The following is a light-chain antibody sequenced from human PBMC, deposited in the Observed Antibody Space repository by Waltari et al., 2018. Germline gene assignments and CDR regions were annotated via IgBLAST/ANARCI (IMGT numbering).Light chain of an antibody. J-gene: IGLJ2*01. V-gene: IGLV3-1*01. Sequence: SYELTQPPSVSVSPGQTASLTRYGDKLGDKHVYWYQQKAGQSPVLAIYQDTKRPSGIPERVSGSNSGNTATLTISGTQAMDEAEYYCQAWDSSTAVFGGGTKLTVL. CDR3: QAWDSSTAV. CDR1: KLGDKH. CDR2: QDT.